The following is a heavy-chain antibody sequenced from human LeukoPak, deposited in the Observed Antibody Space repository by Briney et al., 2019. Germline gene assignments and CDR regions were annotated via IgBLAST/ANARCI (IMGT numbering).Heavy chain of an antibody. J-gene: IGHJ6*03. CDR2: INPNSGDT. CDR3: ARDPPGGYYYYYMDV. Sequence: ASVKVSCKVSGYTFTGYYMHWVRQAPGQGLEWMGWINPNSGDTNYAQKFQGRVTMTRDTSISTAYMEPSRLRSDDTAVYYCARDPPGGYYYYYMDVWGKGTTVTVSS. V-gene: IGHV1-2*02. CDR1: GYTFTGYY. D-gene: IGHD3-10*01.